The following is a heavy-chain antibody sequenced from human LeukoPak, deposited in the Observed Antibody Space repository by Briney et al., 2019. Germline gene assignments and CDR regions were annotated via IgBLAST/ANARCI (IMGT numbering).Heavy chain of an antibody. D-gene: IGHD6-19*01. Sequence: GGSLRLSCAVSGFTFSSYGMHWVRQAPGKGLEWVAVISYDGSNKYYADSVKGRFTISRDNSKNTLYLQMNSLRAEDTAVYYCAKTTTGYSSGRFPGWPVDYWGQGTLVTVSS. V-gene: IGHV3-30*18. CDR1: GFTFSSYG. CDR3: AKTTTGYSSGRFPGWPVDY. J-gene: IGHJ4*02. CDR2: ISYDGSNK.